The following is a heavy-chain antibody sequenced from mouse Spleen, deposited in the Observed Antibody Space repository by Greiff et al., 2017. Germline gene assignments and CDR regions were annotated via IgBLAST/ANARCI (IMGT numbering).Heavy chain of an antibody. V-gene: IGHV5-9*04. CDR3: ARYYYGSSKFDY. D-gene: IGHD1-1*01. CDR2: ISSGGGNT. J-gene: IGHJ2*01. CDR1: GFTFSSYA. Sequence: EVKLVESGGGLVKLGGSLKLSCAASGFTFSSYAMSWVRQTPEKRLEWVATISSGGGNTYYPDSVKGRFTISRDNAKNTLYLQMSSLKSEDTAMYYCARYYYGSSKFDYWGQGTTLTVSS.